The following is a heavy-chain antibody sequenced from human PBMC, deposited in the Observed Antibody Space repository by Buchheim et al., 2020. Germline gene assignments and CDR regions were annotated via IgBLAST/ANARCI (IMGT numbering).Heavy chain of an antibody. Sequence: QVQLVESGGGVVQPGRSLRLSCAASGFTFNNFGMHWVRQAPGKGLEWLALIIYDGADKYYADSVKGRFNIYRDNYKNMLYLEMNNLRAEDTAVYYCAKDGYFDSSFNLDYWGRGTL. CDR1: GFTFNNFG. CDR2: IIYDGADK. CDR3: AKDGYFDSSFNLDY. J-gene: IGHJ4*02. V-gene: IGHV3-30*18. D-gene: IGHD3-22*01.